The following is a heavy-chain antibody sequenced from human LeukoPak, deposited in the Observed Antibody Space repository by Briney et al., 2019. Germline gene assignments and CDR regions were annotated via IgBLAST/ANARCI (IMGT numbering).Heavy chain of an antibody. J-gene: IGHJ3*02. CDR1: GYTXTSYY. CDR3: ARDVGCSSTSCYVDAFDI. CDR2: INPSGGST. V-gene: IGHV1-46*01. Sequence: ASVKVSCKASGYTXTSYYMHWVRQAPGQGLEWMGIINPSGGSTSYAQKFQGRVTMTRDTSTSTVYMELSSLRSEDTAVYYCARDVGCSSTSCYVDAFDIWGQGTMVTVSS. D-gene: IGHD2-2*01.